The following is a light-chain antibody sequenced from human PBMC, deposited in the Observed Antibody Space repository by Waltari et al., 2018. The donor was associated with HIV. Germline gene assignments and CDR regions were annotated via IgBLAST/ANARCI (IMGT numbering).Light chain of an antibody. V-gene: IGLV3-25*03. Sequence: SHELTQPPSVSVSPGQTARITCSGDALPKQYTYWYQQKPGQAPILVIYKDNERPSGIPERFSGSSSGTTVTLTVTGVQAEDEADYYCQSADVSGTYRGVFGGGTKLTVL. CDR2: KDN. CDR1: ALPKQY. J-gene: IGLJ3*02. CDR3: QSADVSGTYRGV.